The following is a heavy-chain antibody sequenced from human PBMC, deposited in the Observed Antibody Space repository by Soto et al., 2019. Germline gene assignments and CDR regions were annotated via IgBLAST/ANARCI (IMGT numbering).Heavy chain of an antibody. V-gene: IGHV3-53*01. D-gene: IGHD7-27*01. CDR1: GFTVSSNF. Sequence: GGSLRLSCAASGFTVSSNFMSWVRQAPGKGLEWVSVIYSGGSTYYADSVKGRFTISRDNSKNTLYLQMNSLRAEDTAVYYCARAWGTNWGYPGHAFDIWGQGTMVTVSS. CDR3: ARAWGTNWGYPGHAFDI. J-gene: IGHJ3*02. CDR2: IYSGGST.